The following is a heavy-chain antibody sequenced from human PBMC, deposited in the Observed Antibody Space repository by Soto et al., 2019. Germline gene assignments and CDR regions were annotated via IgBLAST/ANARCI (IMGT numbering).Heavy chain of an antibody. J-gene: IGHJ4*02. CDR2: MSYDGSNK. Sequence: QVQLVESGGGVVQPGRSLRLSCAASGFTFSSYAMHWVRRAPGKGLEWMAVMSYDGSNKYYADSVKGRFTISRDNSKNTLYLQMNCMTSEDTALYYCARDRGAYWGQGTLVIVSS. CDR3: ARDRGAY. D-gene: IGHD3-10*01. CDR1: GFTFSSYA. V-gene: IGHV3-30-3*01.